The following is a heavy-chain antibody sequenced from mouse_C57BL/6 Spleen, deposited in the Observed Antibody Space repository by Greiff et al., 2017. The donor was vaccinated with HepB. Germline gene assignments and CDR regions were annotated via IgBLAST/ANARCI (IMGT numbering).Heavy chain of an antibody. Sequence: VQLQQSGAELVKPGASVKISCKASGYAFSSYWMNWVKQRPGKGLECIGQIYPGDGDTNYNGKFKGKATLTADKSSSTAYMQLSSLTSEDSAVYFCARSLTTVRGDYWGQGTTLTVSS. CDR1: GYAFSSYW. CDR3: ARSLTTVRGDY. J-gene: IGHJ2*01. CDR2: IYPGDGDT. V-gene: IGHV1-80*01. D-gene: IGHD1-1*01.